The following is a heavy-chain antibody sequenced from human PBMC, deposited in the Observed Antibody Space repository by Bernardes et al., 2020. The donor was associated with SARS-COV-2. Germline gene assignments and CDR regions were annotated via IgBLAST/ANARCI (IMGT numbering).Heavy chain of an antibody. Sequence: ASVKVSCKASGYTFTGYYMHWVRQAPGQGLEWMGWINPNSGGTNYAQKFQGRVTMTRVTSISTAYMELSRLRSDDTAVYYCARWGYGDYGRGGFDPWGQGTLVTVSS. D-gene: IGHD4-17*01. CDR3: ARWGYGDYGRGGFDP. CDR1: GYTFTGYY. J-gene: IGHJ5*02. CDR2: INPNSGGT. V-gene: IGHV1-2*02.